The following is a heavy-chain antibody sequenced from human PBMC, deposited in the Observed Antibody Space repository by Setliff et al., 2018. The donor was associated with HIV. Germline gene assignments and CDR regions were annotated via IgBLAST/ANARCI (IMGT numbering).Heavy chain of an antibody. CDR3: VRYDGGYNYGEAFDV. D-gene: IGHD3-10*01. V-gene: IGHV1-18*01. Sequence: ASVKVSCKTSGYMFIAYGMSWVRRAPGQGLEWMGWIGPYNGRTEYAQEFQCRVSLTIATSASTAYLELRRLRSEETAVYYCVRYDGGYNYGEAFDVWGQGTMVTGS. CDR1: GYMFIAYG. CDR2: IGPYNGRT. J-gene: IGHJ3*01.